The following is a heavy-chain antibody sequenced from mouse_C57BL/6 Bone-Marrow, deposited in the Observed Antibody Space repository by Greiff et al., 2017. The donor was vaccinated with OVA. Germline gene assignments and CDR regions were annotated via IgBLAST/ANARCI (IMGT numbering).Heavy chain of an antibody. Sequence: QVQLQQPGAELVMPGASVKLSCKASGYTFTSYWMHWVKQRPGQGLEWIGEIDPSDSYTNYNQKFKGKSTLTVDKSSSTAYMQLSSLTSEDSAVYYCARRTYYYDGPFDYWGQGTTLTVSS. D-gene: IGHD2-4*01. J-gene: IGHJ2*01. CDR1: GYTFTSYW. CDR2: IDPSDSYT. CDR3: ARRTYYYDGPFDY. V-gene: IGHV1-69*01.